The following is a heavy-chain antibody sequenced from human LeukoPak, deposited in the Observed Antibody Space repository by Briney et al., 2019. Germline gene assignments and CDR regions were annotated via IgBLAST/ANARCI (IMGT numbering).Heavy chain of an antibody. Sequence: SETLSLTCTVSGGSIRSGNSYWSWIRQPAGTGLEWIGRIYTVGSTNYNPSLKSRVTISLDMSKNQISLTLTSVTAADTAVYYCARGGDDYGGNTHFDYWGQGTLVTVSS. CDR1: GGSIRSGNSY. CDR3: ARGGDDYGGNTHFDY. CDR2: IYTVGST. D-gene: IGHD4-23*01. V-gene: IGHV4-61*02. J-gene: IGHJ4*02.